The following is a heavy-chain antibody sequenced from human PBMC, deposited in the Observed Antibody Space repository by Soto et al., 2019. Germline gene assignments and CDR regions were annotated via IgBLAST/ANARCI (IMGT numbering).Heavy chain of an antibody. J-gene: IGHJ6*02. CDR3: ARAIVATAYYYGMDV. Sequence: GGSLRLSCAASGFTFSSYEMNWVRQAPGKGLEWASYISSSGSTIYYADSVKGRFTISRDNAKNSLYLQMNSLRAEDTAVYYCARAIVATAYYYGMDVWGQGTTVTVSS. D-gene: IGHD5-12*01. CDR1: GFTFSSYE. CDR2: ISSSGSTI. V-gene: IGHV3-48*03.